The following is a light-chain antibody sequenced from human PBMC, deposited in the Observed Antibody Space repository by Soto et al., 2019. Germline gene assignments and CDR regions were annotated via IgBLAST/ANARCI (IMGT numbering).Light chain of an antibody. J-gene: IGLJ2*01. CDR2: NVD. CDR3: SSYRNTDTVV. Sequence: QSALTQVVSVSGSPGQSITISCTGTSSDVGNYNHVSWYQQHPDKAPKLVIYNVDYRPSGVSNRFSGSKSGNTASLTISGLQAEDEAYYYCSSYRNTDTVVFGGGTKVTVL. V-gene: IGLV2-14*03. CDR1: SSDVGNYNH.